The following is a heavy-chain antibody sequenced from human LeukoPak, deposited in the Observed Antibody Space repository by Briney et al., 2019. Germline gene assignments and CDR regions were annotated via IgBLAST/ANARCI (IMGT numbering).Heavy chain of an antibody. CDR2: ISSSGST. V-gene: IGHV4-61*02. CDR3: TSFVVAASDAFEI. D-gene: IGHD2-15*01. Sequence: PSETLSLTCSVSGGSISSSHYYWTWVRQPAGKGLEWIGRISSSGSTTYSPSLQSRVTMSVGTSNNHFSLRLTSVTAADTALYFCTSFVVAASDAFEIWGQGTMVTVSS. J-gene: IGHJ3*02. CDR1: GGSISSSHYY.